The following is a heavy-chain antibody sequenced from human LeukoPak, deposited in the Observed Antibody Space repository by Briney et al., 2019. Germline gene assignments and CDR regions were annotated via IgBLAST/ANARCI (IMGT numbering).Heavy chain of an antibody. V-gene: IGHV4-34*01. CDR1: GGSFSGYY. CDR2: INHSGST. J-gene: IGHJ6*03. D-gene: IGHD3-16*01. Sequence: PSETLSLTCAVYGGSFSGYYWSWIRQPPGKGLEWIGEINHSGSTNYNPSLKSRVTISVDTSKNQSSLKLSSVTAADTAVYYCARGRWGGYYYYYMDVWGKGTTVTVSS. CDR3: ARGRWGGYYYYYMDV.